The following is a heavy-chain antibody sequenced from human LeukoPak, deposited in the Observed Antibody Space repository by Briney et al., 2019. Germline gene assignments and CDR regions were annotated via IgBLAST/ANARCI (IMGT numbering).Heavy chain of an antibody. V-gene: IGHV4-34*01. CDR1: GGSFSGYY. J-gene: IGHJ4*02. Sequence: SETLSLTCAVYGGSFSGYYWSWIRQPPGKGLEWIGEINHSGSTNYNPSLESRVTISVDTSKNQFSLKLSSVTAADTAVYYCAREGRRGTRPIDYWGQGTLVTVSS. D-gene: IGHD3-16*01. CDR2: INHSGST. CDR3: AREGRRGTRPIDY.